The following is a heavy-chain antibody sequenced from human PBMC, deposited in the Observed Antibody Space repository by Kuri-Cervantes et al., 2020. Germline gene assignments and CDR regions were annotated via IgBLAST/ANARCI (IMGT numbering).Heavy chain of an antibody. CDR3: ARDGLSAFDI. CDR2: INWNGGST. CDR1: GFTVSSNY. V-gene: IGHV3-20*01. D-gene: IGHD5/OR15-5a*01. J-gene: IGHJ3*02. Sequence: GESLKISCAASGFTVSSNYMRWVRQAPGKGLEWVSGINWNGGSTGYADSVKGRFTISRDNAKNSLYLQMNSLRAEDTALYHCARDGLSAFDIWGQGTMVTVSS.